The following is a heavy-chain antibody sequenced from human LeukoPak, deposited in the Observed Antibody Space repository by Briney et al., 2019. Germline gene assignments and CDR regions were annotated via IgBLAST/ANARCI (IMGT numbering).Heavy chain of an antibody. CDR1: GFTFSNAW. CDR2: IKSKTDGGTT. CDR3: ATDRSMLDAYYYYAMDV. V-gene: IGHV3-15*01. Sequence: PGGSLRLSCAASGFTFSNAWMSWVRQAPGKGLEWVGRIKSKTDGGTTDYGAPVKGRFTISRDDSKNTLYLQMDSLKTEDTAVYYCATDRSMLDAYYYYAMDVWGQGTTVTVSS. D-gene: IGHD3-16*01. J-gene: IGHJ6*02.